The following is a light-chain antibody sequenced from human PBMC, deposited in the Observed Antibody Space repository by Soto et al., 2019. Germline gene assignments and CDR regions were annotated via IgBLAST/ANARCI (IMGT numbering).Light chain of an antibody. Sequence: QSVLTQPRSVSGSPGQSVTISCTGSSSNIGAEYDVHWYQQLPGTAPKRLIYGDNNRPSGVPDRFSGSKSGTSASLAITGLQPEDEADYYCQSYDSSLTTFVFGTGTKVTVL. V-gene: IGLV1-40*01. CDR2: GDN. CDR1: SSNIGAEYD. CDR3: QSYDSSLTTFV. J-gene: IGLJ1*01.